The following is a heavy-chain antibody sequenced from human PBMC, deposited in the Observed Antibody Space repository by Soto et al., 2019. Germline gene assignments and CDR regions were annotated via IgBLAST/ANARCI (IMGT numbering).Heavy chain of an antibody. Sequence: GGSLRLSCAASGFTFSSYAMSWVRQAPGKGLEWVSAISGSGGSTYYADSVKGRFTISRDNSKNTLYLQMNSLRAEDTAVYYCAKYFHPDSLPAPGPVWFDPWGQGTLVTSPQ. D-gene: IGHD2-21*01. V-gene: IGHV3-23*01. CDR1: GFTFSSYA. J-gene: IGHJ5*02. CDR3: AKYFHPDSLPAPGPVWFDP. CDR2: ISGSGGST.